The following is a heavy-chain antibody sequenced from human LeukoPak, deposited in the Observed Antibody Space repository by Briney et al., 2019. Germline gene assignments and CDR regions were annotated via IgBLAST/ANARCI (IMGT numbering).Heavy chain of an antibody. CDR1: GFTVSSNY. J-gene: IGHJ4*02. Sequence: GGSLRLSCAASGFTVSSNYMSWVRQAPGKGLEWVSVIYSGDSTYYADSVKGRFTISRDNSKNTLYLQMNSLRAEDTAVYYCARGGVVPAAMDDYWGQGTLVTVSS. CDR2: IYSGDST. CDR3: ARGGVVPAAMDDY. V-gene: IGHV3-66*01. D-gene: IGHD2-2*01.